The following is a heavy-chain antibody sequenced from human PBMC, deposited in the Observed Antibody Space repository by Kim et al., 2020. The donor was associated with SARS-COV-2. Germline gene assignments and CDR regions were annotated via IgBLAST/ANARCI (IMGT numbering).Heavy chain of an antibody. V-gene: IGHV3-11*06. D-gene: IGHD1-20*01. J-gene: IGHJ6*02. CDR1: GFTFSDYY. CDR2: ISSSSSYT. CDR3: ARFYRPVKWYNWKRTSAYGMDV. Sequence: GGSLRLSCAASGFTFSDYYMSWIRQAPGKGLEWVSYISSSSSYTNYADSVKGRFTISRDNAKNSLYLQMNSLRAEDTAVYYCARFYRPVKWYNWKRTSAYGMDVWGQGTTVTVSS.